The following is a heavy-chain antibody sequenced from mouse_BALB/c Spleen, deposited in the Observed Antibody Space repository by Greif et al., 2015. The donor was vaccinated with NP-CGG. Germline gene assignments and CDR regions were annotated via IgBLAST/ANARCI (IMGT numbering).Heavy chain of an antibody. CDR3: AIRENVFDY. CDR1: GFTFSSYA. J-gene: IGHJ2*01. CDR2: ISSGGSYT. V-gene: IGHV5-9-3*01. Sequence: VQLKDSGGGLVKPGGSLKLSCAASGFTFSSYAMSWVRQTPEKRLEWVATISSGGSYTYYPDSVKGRFTISRDNAKNTLYLQMSSLRSEDTAMYYCAIRENVFDYWGQGTTLTVSS.